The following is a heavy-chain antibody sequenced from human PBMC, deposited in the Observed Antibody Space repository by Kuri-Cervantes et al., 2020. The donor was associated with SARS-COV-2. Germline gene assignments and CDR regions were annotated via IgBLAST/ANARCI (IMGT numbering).Heavy chain of an antibody. J-gene: IGHJ6*02. Sequence: ASVKVSCKASGYTFTSYGISWVRQAPGHGLEWMGWISAHKGNTNYAQKFQGRVTITADESTSTAYMELSSLGSEDTAVYYCAGAHCSGGSCYPEYYYYYGMDVWGQGTTVTVSS. CDR1: GYTFTSYG. CDR3: AGAHCSGGSCYPEYYYYYGMDV. V-gene: IGHV1-18*04. CDR2: ISAHKGNT. D-gene: IGHD2-15*01.